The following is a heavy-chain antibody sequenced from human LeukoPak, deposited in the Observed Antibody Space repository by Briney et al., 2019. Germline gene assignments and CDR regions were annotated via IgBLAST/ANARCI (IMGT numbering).Heavy chain of an antibody. D-gene: IGHD4-17*01. Sequence: GGALRLSCAACGLTFSSYGWHWVRQAPGKGLEWVAVIRYDGSNKYYAASVKGRFTISRDNSKNTLYLQMNSLRAEDTAVYYCAKADVYDYGDYFDYWGQGTLVTVSS. CDR2: IRYDGSNK. CDR3: AKADVYDYGDYFDY. J-gene: IGHJ4*02. CDR1: GLTFSSYG. V-gene: IGHV3-30*02.